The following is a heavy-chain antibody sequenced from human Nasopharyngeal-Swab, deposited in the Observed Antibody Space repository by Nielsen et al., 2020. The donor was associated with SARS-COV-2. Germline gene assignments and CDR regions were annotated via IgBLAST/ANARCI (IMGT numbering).Heavy chain of an antibody. CDR2: INTNTGNP. CDR3: ARDAVGATIGFFYY. V-gene: IGHV7-4-1*02. Sequence: ASVKVSCKASRYTFTSYAMNWVRQAPGQGLEWMGWINTNTGNPTYAQGFTGRFVFSLDTSVSTAYLQISSLKAEDTAVYYCARDAVGATIGFFYYWGQGTLVTVSS. CDR1: RYTFTSYA. J-gene: IGHJ4*02. D-gene: IGHD1-26*01.